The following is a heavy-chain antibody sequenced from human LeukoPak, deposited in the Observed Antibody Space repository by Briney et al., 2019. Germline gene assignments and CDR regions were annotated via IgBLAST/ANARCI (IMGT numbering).Heavy chain of an antibody. D-gene: IGHD3-9*01. V-gene: IGHV3-53*01. Sequence: PGGSLRLSCAASGFAVNDNYMGWVRQAPGKGLEWVSLIYSGGDTYYADSVKGRFTISRDNSKNVFYLQMNSLRPDDTATYYCARAILLTGSEYYFDSWGQGTLVTVSS. CDR2: IYSGGDT. J-gene: IGHJ4*02. CDR3: ARAILLTGSEYYFDS. CDR1: GFAVNDNY.